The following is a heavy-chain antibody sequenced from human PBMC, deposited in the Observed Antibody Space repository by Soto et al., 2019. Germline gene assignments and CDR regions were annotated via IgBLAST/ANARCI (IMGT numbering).Heavy chain of an antibody. Sequence: QVQLVQSGAEVKKPGASVKVSCKASGYSFISYGISWVRQVPGQGLEWMGWISGYNGNTKYVQKVQDRVTMITDTSTSTAYMELRSLRSDDTAVYYCARDEPTVATAGIDYWGQGTLVTVSS. D-gene: IGHD3-10*01. CDR1: GYSFISYG. CDR2: ISGYNGNT. V-gene: IGHV1-18*01. CDR3: ARDEPTVATAGIDY. J-gene: IGHJ4*02.